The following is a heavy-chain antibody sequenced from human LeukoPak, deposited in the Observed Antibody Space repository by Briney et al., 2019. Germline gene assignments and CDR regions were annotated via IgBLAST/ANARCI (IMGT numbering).Heavy chain of an antibody. V-gene: IGHV3-21*01. CDR3: ARAVAAD. Sequence: GGSLRLSCTASGVMLNDYAMHWVRQAPGKGLEWVSSISSSSSYIYYADSVKGRFTISRDNAKNSLYLQMNSLRAEDTAVYYCARAVAADWGQGTLVTVSS. D-gene: IGHD6-19*01. CDR1: GVMLNDYA. CDR2: ISSSSSYI. J-gene: IGHJ4*02.